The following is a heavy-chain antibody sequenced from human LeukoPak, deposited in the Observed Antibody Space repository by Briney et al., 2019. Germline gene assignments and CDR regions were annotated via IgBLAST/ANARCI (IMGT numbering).Heavy chain of an antibody. CDR1: GGSISSHY. D-gene: IGHD3-3*01. V-gene: IGHV4-59*11. CDR3: ARVTRFFFSD. CDR2: IYYSGST. J-gene: IGHJ4*02. Sequence: PSETLSLTCTVSGGSISSHYWSWIRQPPGKGLEWIGYIYYSGSTNYNPSLKSRVTISVDTSKNQFSLKLSSVTAADTAVYYCARVTRFFFSDWGQGTLVTVSS.